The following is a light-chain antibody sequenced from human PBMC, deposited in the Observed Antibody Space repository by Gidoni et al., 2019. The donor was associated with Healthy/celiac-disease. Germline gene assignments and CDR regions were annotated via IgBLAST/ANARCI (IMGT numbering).Light chain of an antibody. Sequence: IVLTQSPGTLSLSPGERATLSCRASQSVSSNYLAWYQQKPGQAPRLLIYGASSRATGIPDRFSGSGSGTDFTLTISTLEPEDFAVYYCQQFGGSPPEVAFGGGTKVEI. V-gene: IGKV3-20*01. CDR3: QQFGGSPPEVA. CDR1: QSVSSNY. J-gene: IGKJ4*01. CDR2: GAS.